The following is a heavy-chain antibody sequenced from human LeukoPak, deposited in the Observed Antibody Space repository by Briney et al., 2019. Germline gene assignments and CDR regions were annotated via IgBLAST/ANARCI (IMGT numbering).Heavy chain of an antibody. D-gene: IGHD2-15*01. Sequence: ASVKVSCKASGYTFTSYDINWVRQATGQGLEWMGWMNPNSGNTGYAQKFQGRVTMTRNTSISTAYMELSSLRSEDTAVYYCAREGYCSGGSCHTNFDYWGQGTLVTVS. V-gene: IGHV1-8*01. J-gene: IGHJ4*02. CDR1: GYTFTSYD. CDR3: AREGYCSGGSCHTNFDY. CDR2: MNPNSGNT.